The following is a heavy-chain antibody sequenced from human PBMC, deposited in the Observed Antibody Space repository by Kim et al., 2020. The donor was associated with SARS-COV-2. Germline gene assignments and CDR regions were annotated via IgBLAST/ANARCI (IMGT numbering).Heavy chain of an antibody. CDR2: IYHSGST. V-gene: IGHV4-30-2*01. D-gene: IGHD4-17*01. CDR1: GGSISSGGYS. CDR3: ARSAHDYGSYYYYGMDV. J-gene: IGHJ6*02. Sequence: SETLSLTCAVSGGSISSGGYSWSWIRQPPGKGLEWIGYIYHSGSTYYNPSLKSRVTISVDRSKNQFSLKLSSVTAADTAVYYCARSAHDYGSYYYYGMDVWGQGTTVTVSS.